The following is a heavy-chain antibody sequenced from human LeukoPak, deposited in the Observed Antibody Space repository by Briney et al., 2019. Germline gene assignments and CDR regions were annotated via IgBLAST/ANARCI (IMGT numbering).Heavy chain of an antibody. CDR2: IGGSPSIT. D-gene: IGHD2/OR15-2a*01. CDR3: AKDTTGRGLTTYY. J-gene: IGHJ4*02. V-gene: IGHV3-48*02. Sequence: PGGSLRLSCVASGYSFNNYLMNWVRQAPGKGLEWIAYIGGSPSITYYADSVKGRFTISRDNARNSVYLQISSLRDEDTAVYYCAKDTTGRGLTTYYWGQGTLVTVSS. CDR1: GYSFNNYL.